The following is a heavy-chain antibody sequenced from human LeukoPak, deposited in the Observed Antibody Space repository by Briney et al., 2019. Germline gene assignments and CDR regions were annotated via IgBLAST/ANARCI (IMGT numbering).Heavy chain of an antibody. V-gene: IGHV3-30*18. J-gene: IGHJ4*02. CDR1: GFTFSSYG. Sequence: GGSLRLSCAASGFTFSSYGMHWVRQAPGRGLEWVSFISYDGSKQYYADSVNGRFTISRDNSKNTLYLQMNSLRPEDTAVYYCAKDLDSGSYYLDYWGQGTLVTVSS. CDR2: ISYDGSKQ. CDR3: AKDLDSGSYYLDY. D-gene: IGHD1-26*01.